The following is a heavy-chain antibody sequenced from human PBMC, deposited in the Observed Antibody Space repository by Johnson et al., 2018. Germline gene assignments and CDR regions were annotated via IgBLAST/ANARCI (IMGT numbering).Heavy chain of an antibody. D-gene: IGHD3-9*01. CDR2: ISSSSSTI. CDR1: GFTFSSYS. V-gene: IGHV3-48*01. J-gene: IGHJ3*02. Sequence: VQLVESGGGLVQPGGSLRLSCAASGFTFSSYSMNWVRQAPGKGLEWVSYISSSSSTIYYADSVKGRFTISTDNAKNSLYPQMNSLRAEETAVYYCARGLPYDILTGYRSAFDIWGQGTMVTVSS. CDR3: ARGLPYDILTGYRSAFDI.